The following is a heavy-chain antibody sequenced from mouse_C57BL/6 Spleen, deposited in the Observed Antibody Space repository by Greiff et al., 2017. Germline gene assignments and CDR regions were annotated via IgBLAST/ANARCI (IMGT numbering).Heavy chain of an antibody. CDR3: AREDYGRSYAR. J-gene: IGHJ2*01. CDR2: ISSGSSTI. CDR1: GFTFSDYG. D-gene: IGHD1-1*01. Sequence: EVKLMESGGGLVKPGGSLKLSCAASGFTFSDYGMHWVRQAPEKGLEWVAYISSGSSTIYYADTVKGRFTISRDNAKNTLFLQMTSLRSEDTAMYYCAREDYGRSYARWGQGTTLTVSS. V-gene: IGHV5-17*01.